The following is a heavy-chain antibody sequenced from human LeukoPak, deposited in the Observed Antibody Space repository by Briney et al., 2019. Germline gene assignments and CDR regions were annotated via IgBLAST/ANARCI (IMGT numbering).Heavy chain of an antibody. D-gene: IGHD6-19*01. V-gene: IGHV1-69*13. Sequence: GASVKVSCKASGGTFSSYAISWVRQAPGQGLEWMGGVIPIFGTANYAQKFQGRVTITADESTSTAYMELSSLRSEDTAVYYCARGAVAGFDYWGQGTLVTVSS. CDR2: VIPIFGTA. CDR1: GGTFSSYA. CDR3: ARGAVAGFDY. J-gene: IGHJ4*02.